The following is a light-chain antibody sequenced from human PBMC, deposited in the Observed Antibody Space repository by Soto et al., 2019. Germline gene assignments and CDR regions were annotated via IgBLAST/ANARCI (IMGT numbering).Light chain of an antibody. V-gene: IGKV3-11*01. CDR2: DAS. CDR3: QQRSNWPLT. J-gene: IGKJ4*01. CDR1: QSVSSY. Sequence: EILLTQSPATPSLSPGERATLSCRASQSVSSYLAWYQQKPGQAPRLLIYDASNRATGIPARFSGSGSGTDFTLTISSLEPEDFAVYYCQQRSNWPLTFGGGTKVDIK.